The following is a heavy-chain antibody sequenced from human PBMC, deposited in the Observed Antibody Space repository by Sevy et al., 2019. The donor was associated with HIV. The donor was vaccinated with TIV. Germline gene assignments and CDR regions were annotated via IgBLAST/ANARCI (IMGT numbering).Heavy chain of an antibody. D-gene: IGHD2-8*01. Sequence: GGSLRLSCAASGFTFSSYSMNWVRQAPGKGLEWISSISSSSSYIYYADSVKGRFTISRDNAKNSLYLQMTSLRAEDTDVYYCARVSYCPNGVCFYGPFDYWGQGTLVTVSS. V-gene: IGHV3-21*01. J-gene: IGHJ4*02. CDR3: ARVSYCPNGVCFYGPFDY. CDR1: GFTFSSYS. CDR2: ISSSSSYI.